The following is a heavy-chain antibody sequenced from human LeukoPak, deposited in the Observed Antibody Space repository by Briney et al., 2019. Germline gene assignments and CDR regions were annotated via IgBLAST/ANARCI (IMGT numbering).Heavy chain of an antibody. V-gene: IGHV3-23*01. D-gene: IGHD1-26*01. J-gene: IGHJ5*02. CDR1: GFTFSAYA. Sequence: PGGSLRLSCAASGFTFSAYAMSWVRQAPGKGLEWVSLISGSGSTTYYADPVKGRFTISRDNSKNTLYLQLNDLRAEDTAIYYCAKCGGYSTSNWFDPWGQGALVTVSS. CDR2: ISGSGSTT. CDR3: AKCGGYSTSNWFDP.